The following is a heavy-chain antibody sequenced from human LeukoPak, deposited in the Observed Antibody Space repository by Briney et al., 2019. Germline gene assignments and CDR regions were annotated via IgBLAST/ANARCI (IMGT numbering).Heavy chain of an antibody. CDR1: GGSISSGDYY. V-gene: IGHV4-30-4*01. CDR2: MYYSGST. J-gene: IGHJ5*02. Sequence: PSQTLSLTCTVPGGSISSGDYYWSWIRQPPGKGLEWIAYMYYSGSTYCNPSLKGRVTMSADTSKNQLSLKLSSVTAADTAVYYCARPYYYDSRIDPWGQGILVTVSS. D-gene: IGHD3-22*01. CDR3: ARPYYYDSRIDP.